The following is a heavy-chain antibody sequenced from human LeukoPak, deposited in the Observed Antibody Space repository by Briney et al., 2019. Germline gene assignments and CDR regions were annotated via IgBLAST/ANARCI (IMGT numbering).Heavy chain of an antibody. J-gene: IGHJ4*02. CDR3: ARWSDNTIPRRVFDY. V-gene: IGHV4-59*11. D-gene: IGHD3-3*01. CDR2: ISYSGTT. Sequence: KPSETLSLTCTVSGGSISRHYWHWIRQPPGKGLEWIGSISYSGTTKYNPSLESRVTISVDTSKNQISLRLSSVTAADTAVYYCARWSDNTIPRRVFDYWGQGTLVTVSS. CDR1: GGSISRHY.